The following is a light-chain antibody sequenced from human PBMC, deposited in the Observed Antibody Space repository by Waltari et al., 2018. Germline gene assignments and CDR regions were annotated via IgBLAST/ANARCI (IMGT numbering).Light chain of an antibody. CDR3: QQYNSWPFT. Sequence: EKVMTQSPATLSVSPGERATLSCRASQSVSNHLAWYQQRPGQAPRLPIYAASSRAAGVPARFSGSGSGTEFTLTIDSLQSEDFAVYFCQQYNSWPFTFGPGTQVDIK. V-gene: IGKV3-15*01. CDR2: AAS. CDR1: QSVSNH. J-gene: IGKJ3*01.